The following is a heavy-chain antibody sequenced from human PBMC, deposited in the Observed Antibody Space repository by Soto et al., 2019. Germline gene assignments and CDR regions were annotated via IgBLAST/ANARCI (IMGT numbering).Heavy chain of an antibody. D-gene: IGHD6-19*01. V-gene: IGHV4-34*01. Sequence: SETLSLKGAVYGGSFSRYYLRWIPQPTGKGLEWIGEINHSGSTNYNPSLKSRVTISVDTSKNQFSLKLGSVTATETAVYYCARGRDGSGWYTHHWFDPWGQGALVTVSS. J-gene: IGHJ5*02. CDR2: INHSGST. CDR1: GGSFSRYY. CDR3: ARGRDGSGWYTHHWFDP.